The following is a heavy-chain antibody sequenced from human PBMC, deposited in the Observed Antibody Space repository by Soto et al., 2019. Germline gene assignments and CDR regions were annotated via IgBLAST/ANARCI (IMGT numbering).Heavy chain of an antibody. Sequence: QVQLQESGPGLVKPSQTLFLTCTVSGGSINNGDYYWSWIRQPPGKGLEWIGYMYYSGNTYYNPSLKSRGTISIDTSKNQFSLKLRSVTVADTAVYFCAREGIGYCKRTSCHGVDVWGQGTTVIVSS. CDR3: AREGIGYCKRTSCHGVDV. J-gene: IGHJ6*02. D-gene: IGHD2-2*01. V-gene: IGHV4-30-4*01. CDR1: GGSINNGDYY. CDR2: MYYSGNT.